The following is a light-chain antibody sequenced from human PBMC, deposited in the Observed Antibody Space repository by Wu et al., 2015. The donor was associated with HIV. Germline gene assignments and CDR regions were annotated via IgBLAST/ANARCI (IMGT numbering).Light chain of an antibody. CDR1: QSVSSSY. Sequence: EIVLTQSPGTLSLSPGERATLSCRASQSVSSSYLAWYQQKPGQAPRLLIYGASSRATGIPDRFSGSGSGTDFTLTISRLEPEDFAVYYCQQYGSSTGWTFGQGTKVEMK. J-gene: IGKJ1*01. CDR3: QQYGSSTGWT. V-gene: IGKV3-20*01. CDR2: GAS.